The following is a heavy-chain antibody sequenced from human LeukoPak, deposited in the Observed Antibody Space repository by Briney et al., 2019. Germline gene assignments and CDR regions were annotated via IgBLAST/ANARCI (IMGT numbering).Heavy chain of an antibody. J-gene: IGHJ4*02. CDR2: INTDGSST. CDR1: GFTFSSYW. Sequence: GGSLRLSCAPSGFTFSSYWMHWVRQAPGKGLVWVSRINTDGSSTSYADSVEGRFTISRDNAKNTLYLQMNSLRAEDTAVYYCARGRQVDRYYFDYWGQGTLVTVSS. CDR3: ARGRQVDRYYFDY. D-gene: IGHD3/OR15-3a*01. V-gene: IGHV3-74*01.